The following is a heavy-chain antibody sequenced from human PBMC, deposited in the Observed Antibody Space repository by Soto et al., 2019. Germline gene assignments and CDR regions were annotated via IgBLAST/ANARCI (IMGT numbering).Heavy chain of an antibody. D-gene: IGHD3-16*02. CDR2: IYSGGST. CDR3: ARLSQANDAFDI. Sequence: EVQLVESGGGFVQPGGSLGLSCAASGFTVSSNYMSWVRQAPGKGLEWVSVIYSGGSTYYADSVKGRFTISRDNSKNTLYLQMNSLRAEDTAVYYCARLSQANDAFDIWGQGTMVTVSS. V-gene: IGHV3-66*01. J-gene: IGHJ3*02. CDR1: GFTVSSNY.